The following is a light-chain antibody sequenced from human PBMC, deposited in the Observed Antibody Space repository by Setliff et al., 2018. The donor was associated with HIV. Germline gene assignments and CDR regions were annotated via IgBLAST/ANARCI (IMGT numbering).Light chain of an antibody. V-gene: IGLV2-23*02. CDR3: CSYAGTSWV. CDR1: SSDVGGYNY. Sequence: QSVLTPPVSVSGSPGQSITVSCTGTSSDVGGYNYVSWYQQHPGKAPKVMIYDVSKRPSGISNRFSGSKSGNTASLTISGLQAEDETDYYCCSYAGTSWVFGGGTKVTV. CDR2: DVS. J-gene: IGLJ3*02.